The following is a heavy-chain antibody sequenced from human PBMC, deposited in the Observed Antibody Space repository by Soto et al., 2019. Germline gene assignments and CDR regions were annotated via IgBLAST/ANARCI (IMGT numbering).Heavy chain of an antibody. J-gene: IGHJ6*03. CDR1: GFTFSSYS. CDR2: ISSSSSTI. V-gene: IGHV3-48*01. D-gene: IGHD4-17*01. Sequence: AGGSLRLSCAASGFTFSSYSMNWVRQAPGKGLEWVSYISSSSSTIYYADSVKGQFTISRDNAKNSLYLQMNSLRAEDTAVYYCARWYTVPYYYYYYMDVWGKGTTVTVSS. CDR3: ARWYTVPYYYYYYMDV.